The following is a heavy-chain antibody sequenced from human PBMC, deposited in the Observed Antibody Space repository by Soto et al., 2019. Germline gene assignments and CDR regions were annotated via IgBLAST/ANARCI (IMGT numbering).Heavy chain of an antibody. V-gene: IGHV4-39*07. J-gene: IGHJ4*02. Sequence: SETLSLTCTVSGDSISSGGHYWSWLRQPPGTGLEWIGDINHSGSTNYNPSLKSRVTISVDTSKNQFSLKLTSVTAADTAVYYCARDKITGLFDYWGQGTLVTVS. CDR3: ARDKITGLFDY. CDR1: GDSISSGGHY. D-gene: IGHD2-8*02. CDR2: INHSGST.